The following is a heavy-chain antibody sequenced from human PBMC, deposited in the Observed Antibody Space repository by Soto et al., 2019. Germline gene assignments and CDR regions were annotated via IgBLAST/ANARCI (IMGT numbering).Heavy chain of an antibody. Sequence: QVQLQESGPGLVKPSGTLSLTCAVSGGSIRNKDWCWSWVRQSPGKGLEWIGEMYSVERTIYNPSLKSRVTVSADESANRSSLRLNSVTAADTAVYYCARRGGDSIFGSFDNWGQGILVTVSS. V-gene: IGHV4-4*02. CDR2: MYSVERT. CDR1: GGSIRNKDW. CDR3: ARRGGDSIFGSFDN. J-gene: IGHJ4*02. D-gene: IGHD2-21*02.